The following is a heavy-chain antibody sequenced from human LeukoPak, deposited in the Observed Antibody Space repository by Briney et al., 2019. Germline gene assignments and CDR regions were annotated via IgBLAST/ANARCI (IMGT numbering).Heavy chain of an antibody. CDR1: GGTFNSYA. CDR3: AGPGRYVLMVDYYGMDV. V-gene: IGHV1-69*13. Sequence: SVKVSCKTSGGTFNSYAISWVRQAPGQGLEWMGGIIPIFGTANYAQKFQGRVTITADESTSTAYMELSSLRSEDTAVYYCAGPGRYVLMVDYYGMDVWGQGTTVTVSS. J-gene: IGHJ6*02. CDR2: IIPIFGTA. D-gene: IGHD2-8*01.